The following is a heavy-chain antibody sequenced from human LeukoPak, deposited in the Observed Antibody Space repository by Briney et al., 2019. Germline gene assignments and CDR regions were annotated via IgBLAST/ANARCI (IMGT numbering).Heavy chain of an antibody. CDR1: GFTFSSYW. V-gene: IGHV3-74*01. J-gene: IGHJ3*02. Sequence: GGSLRLSCAASGFTFSSYWMHWVRQAPGKGLVWVSRINSDGSSTSYADSVKGRFTISRDNAKNTLYLQVNSLRAEDTAVYYCARSSGWYWGGAFDIWGQGTMVTVSS. CDR2: INSDGSST. D-gene: IGHD6-19*01. CDR3: ARSSGWYWGGAFDI.